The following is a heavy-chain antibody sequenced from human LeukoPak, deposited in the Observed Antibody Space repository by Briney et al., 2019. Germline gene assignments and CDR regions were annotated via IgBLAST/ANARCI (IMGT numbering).Heavy chain of an antibody. CDR3: AGKKVWFGESNGYMDV. CDR1: GFTFDDYG. V-gene: IGHV3-20*04. Sequence: PGGSLRLSCAASGFTFDDYGMSWVRQAPGKGLDWVSGINWNGGSTGYADSVKGRFTISRDNAKNPLYLQMNSLRAEDTALYYCAGKKVWFGESNGYMDVWGKGTTVTVSS. CDR2: INWNGGST. D-gene: IGHD3-10*01. J-gene: IGHJ6*03.